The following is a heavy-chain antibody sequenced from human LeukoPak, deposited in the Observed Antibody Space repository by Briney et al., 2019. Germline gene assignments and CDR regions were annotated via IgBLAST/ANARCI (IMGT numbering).Heavy chain of an antibody. CDR2: IYTSGST. CDR3: ARDYAEGSGAYFDY. D-gene: IGHD3-16*01. J-gene: IGHJ4*02. V-gene: IGHV4-4*07. Sequence: PSETLSLTCTVSGGPISSYYWSWIRQPAGKGLEWIGRIYTSGSTNYNPSLKSRVTMSVDTSKNQFSLKLSSVTAADTAVYYCARDYAEGSGAYFDYWGQGTLVTVSS. CDR1: GGPISSYY.